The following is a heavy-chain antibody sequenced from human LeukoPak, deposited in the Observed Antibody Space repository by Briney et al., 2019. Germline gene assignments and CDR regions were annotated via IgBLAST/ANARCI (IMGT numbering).Heavy chain of an antibody. Sequence: PSETLSLTCAVYGGSFSGYYWSWIRQPPGKGLGWIGEINHSGSTNYNPSLKSRVTISVDTSKNQFSLKLSSVTAADTAVYYCARGRVKWLLNYWGQGTLVTVSS. V-gene: IGHV4-34*01. J-gene: IGHJ4*02. CDR2: INHSGST. CDR3: ARGRVKWLLNY. CDR1: GGSFSGYY. D-gene: IGHD3-22*01.